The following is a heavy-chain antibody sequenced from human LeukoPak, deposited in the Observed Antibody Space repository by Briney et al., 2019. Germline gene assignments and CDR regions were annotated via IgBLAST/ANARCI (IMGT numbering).Heavy chain of an antibody. D-gene: IGHD5-18*01. CDR3: ARDWAETAVAYPEY. CDR2: INPRGGST. Sequence: GASVKVSFKASGGTFSSYAISWVRQAPGQGLEWMGIINPRGGSTSYAQKLQGRVTMTRDTSTSTVYMELSSLRSEDTAVYYCARDWAETAVAYPEYWGQGTLVTVSS. CDR1: GGTFSSYA. V-gene: IGHV1-46*01. J-gene: IGHJ4*02.